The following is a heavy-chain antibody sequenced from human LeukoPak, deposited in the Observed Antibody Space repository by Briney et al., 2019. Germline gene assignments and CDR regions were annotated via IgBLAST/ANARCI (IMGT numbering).Heavy chain of an antibody. J-gene: IGHJ4*02. V-gene: IGHV3-7*01. CDR3: ARNQRRLDY. D-gene: IGHD1-14*01. CDR1: GFTFSNYW. Sequence: GSLGLSCAASGFTFSNYWMSWVRQAPGKGLELVANIKQDGSEKYYVDSVKGRFTISRDNAKNSLYLQMNSLRAEDTAVYYCARNQRRLDYWGQGTLVTVSS. CDR2: IKQDGSEK.